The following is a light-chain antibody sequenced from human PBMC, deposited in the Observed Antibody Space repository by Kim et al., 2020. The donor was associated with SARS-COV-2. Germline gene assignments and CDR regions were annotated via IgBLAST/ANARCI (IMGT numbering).Light chain of an antibody. CDR1: QGISSY. Sequence: ASTGERVTITCRASQGISSYLAWYQQKPGKAPKLLIYAASTLQSGVPSRLSGSGSGTDFTLTISCLQSEDFATYYCQQYYSYPLTFGGGTKVDIK. CDR2: AAS. V-gene: IGKV1-8*01. J-gene: IGKJ4*01. CDR3: QQYYSYPLT.